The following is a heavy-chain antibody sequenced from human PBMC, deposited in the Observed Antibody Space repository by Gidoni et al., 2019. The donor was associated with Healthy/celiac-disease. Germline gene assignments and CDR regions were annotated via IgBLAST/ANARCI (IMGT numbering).Heavy chain of an antibody. D-gene: IGHD3-22*01. Sequence: EVQLVESGGGLVQPGGSLRLSCAASGFTFSSYSMNWVRQAPGKGLEWVSYISSSSTIYYADSVKGRFTISRDNAKNSLYLQMNSLRDEDTAVYYCARDYDYYDSSGYYKFDYWGQGTLVTVSS. CDR2: ISSSSTI. CDR1: GFTFSSYS. V-gene: IGHV3-48*02. J-gene: IGHJ4*02. CDR3: ARDYDYYDSSGYYKFDY.